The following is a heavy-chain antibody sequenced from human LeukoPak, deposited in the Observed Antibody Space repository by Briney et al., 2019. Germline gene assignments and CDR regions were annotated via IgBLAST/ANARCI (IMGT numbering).Heavy chain of an antibody. CDR3: ASSLQQLHRGDAFDI. CDR2: INTNTGNP. Sequence: GASVKVSCKASGYTFTSYAMNWVRQAPGQGLEWMGWINTNTGNPTYAQGLTGRFVFSLDTSVSTAYLQISSLKAEDTAVYYCASSLQQLHRGDAFDIWGQGTMVTVSS. J-gene: IGHJ3*02. V-gene: IGHV7-4-1*02. D-gene: IGHD6-13*01. CDR1: GYTFTSYA.